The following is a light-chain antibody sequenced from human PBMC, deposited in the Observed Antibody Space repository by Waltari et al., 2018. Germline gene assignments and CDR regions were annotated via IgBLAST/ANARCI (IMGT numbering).Light chain of an antibody. CDR2: AAS. V-gene: IGKV1-17*01. CDR1: QGIGND. CDR3: LQYNSYPWT. Sequence: DIQMSQSPSSLSASVGDRVTITCRASQGIGNDLGWYQQKPGKAPKRLIYAASSLQPGVPSSFSGSGSWTEFTLTISSLEPDDFASYYCLQYNSYPWTFGQGTKVEIK. J-gene: IGKJ1*01.